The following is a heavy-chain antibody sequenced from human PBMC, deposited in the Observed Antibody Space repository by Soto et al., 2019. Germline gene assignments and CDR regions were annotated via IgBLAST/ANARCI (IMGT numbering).Heavy chain of an antibody. V-gene: IGHV3-30*18. CDR2: ISYDGSNK. Sequence: SGGSLRLSCAASGFTFSSYGMHRVRQAPGKGLEWVAVISYDGSNKYYADSVKGRFTISRDNSKNTLYLQMNSLRAEDTAVYYCAKEGEYYYDSSGQFDYWGQGTLVTVSS. D-gene: IGHD3-22*01. CDR3: AKEGEYYYDSSGQFDY. J-gene: IGHJ4*02. CDR1: GFTFSSYG.